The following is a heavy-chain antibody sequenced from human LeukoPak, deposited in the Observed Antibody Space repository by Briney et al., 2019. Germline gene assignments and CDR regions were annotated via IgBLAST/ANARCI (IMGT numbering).Heavy chain of an antibody. CDR3: VRAIAVAGTNHWFDP. Sequence: SETLSLTCAVYGGSFSGYYWSWIRQPPGKGLEWIGEINHSGSTNYNPSLKSRVTISVDTSKNQFSLKLSSVTAADTAVYYGVRAIAVAGTNHWFDPWGQGTLVTVSS. D-gene: IGHD6-19*01. V-gene: IGHV4-34*01. CDR1: GGSFSGYY. CDR2: INHSGST. J-gene: IGHJ5*02.